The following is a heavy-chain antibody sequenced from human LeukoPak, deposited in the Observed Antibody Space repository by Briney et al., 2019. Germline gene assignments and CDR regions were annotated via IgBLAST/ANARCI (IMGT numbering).Heavy chain of an antibody. Sequence: GGSLRLSCAASGFTFSSYGMHWVRQAPGKGLEWVAVIWYDGSNKYYADSVKGRFTISRDNSKNTLYLQMNGLRAEDTAVYYCARDQEKDYYDSSGYFDYWGQGTLVTVSS. CDR1: GFTFSSYG. D-gene: IGHD3-22*01. CDR3: ARDQEKDYYDSSGYFDY. J-gene: IGHJ4*02. V-gene: IGHV3-33*01. CDR2: IWYDGSNK.